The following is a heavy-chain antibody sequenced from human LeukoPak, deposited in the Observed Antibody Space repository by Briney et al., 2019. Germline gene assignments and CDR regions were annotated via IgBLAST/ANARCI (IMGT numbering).Heavy chain of an antibody. CDR2: ISANNGNT. V-gene: IGHV1-18*01. CDR1: GYTLTLFG. Sequence: ASVKVSCKASGYTLTLFGISWVRQAPGQGLEWMGWISANNGNTKYAQKVQGRVTMTTDTSTSTAYMELRSLQSDDTAIYYCASRPAGSTWYGVFDFWSQGTLVTVSS. CDR3: ASRPAGSTWYGVFDF. J-gene: IGHJ4*02. D-gene: IGHD6-13*01.